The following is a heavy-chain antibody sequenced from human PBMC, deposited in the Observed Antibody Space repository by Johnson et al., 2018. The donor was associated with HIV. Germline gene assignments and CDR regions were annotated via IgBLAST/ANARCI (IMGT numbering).Heavy chain of an antibody. V-gene: IGHV3-30-3*01. CDR1: GFTFSSYA. D-gene: IGHD1-26*01. CDR2: ISYDGSNK. Sequence: VQLVESGGGVVQPGRSLRLSCAASGFTFSSYAMHWVRQAPGKGLEWVAVISYDGSNKYYADSVKGRFTISRDNSRNTLYMQMNSLRVEDTAVYYCARDVWGGSYLDVFDIWGQGTMVTVSS. CDR3: ARDVWGGSYLDVFDI. J-gene: IGHJ3*02.